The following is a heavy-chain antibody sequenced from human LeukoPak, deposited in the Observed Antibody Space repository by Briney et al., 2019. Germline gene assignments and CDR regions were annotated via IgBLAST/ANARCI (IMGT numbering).Heavy chain of an antibody. CDR1: GYSFTNYW. J-gene: IGHJ4*02. CDR2: IYPDDSDA. V-gene: IGHV5-51*01. Sequence: GESLKISCKGSGYSFTNYWIGWVRQMPGKGLKWMGIIYPDDSDAGYSPSFQGQVTISADKSISTAYLQWSSLKASDTAMYYCARRRDLYSGSYYTFDYWGQGTLVTVSS. CDR3: ARRRDLYSGSYYTFDY. D-gene: IGHD1-26*01.